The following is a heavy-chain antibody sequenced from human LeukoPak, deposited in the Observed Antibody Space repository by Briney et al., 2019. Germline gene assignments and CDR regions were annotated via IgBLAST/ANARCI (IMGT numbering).Heavy chain of an antibody. CDR1: GFTFSDYY. J-gene: IGHJ4*02. D-gene: IGHD5-18*01. Sequence: GGSLRLSSAASGFTFSDYYMSWIRQAPGKGLEWVSYISSSGSTIYYADSVKGRFTISRDNAKNSLYLQMNSLRAEDTAVYYCARGEKGGRGYSYGSGYWGQGTLVTVSS. CDR3: ARGEKGGRGYSYGSGY. V-gene: IGHV3-11*01. CDR2: ISSSGSTI.